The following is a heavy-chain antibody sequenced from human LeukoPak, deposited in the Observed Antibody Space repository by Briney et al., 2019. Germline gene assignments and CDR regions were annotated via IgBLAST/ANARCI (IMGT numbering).Heavy chain of an antibody. CDR1: GGSISSYY. CDR2: IYYSGST. J-gene: IGHJ6*02. CDR3: ARGSDSSGYYYYYGMDV. V-gene: IGHV4-59*01. Sequence: ASETLSHTCTVSGGSISSYYWSWIRQPPGKGLEWIGYIYYSGSTNYNPSLKSRVTISVDTSKNQFSLKLSSVTAADTAVYYCARGSDSSGYYYYYGMDVWGQGTTVTVSS. D-gene: IGHD3-22*01.